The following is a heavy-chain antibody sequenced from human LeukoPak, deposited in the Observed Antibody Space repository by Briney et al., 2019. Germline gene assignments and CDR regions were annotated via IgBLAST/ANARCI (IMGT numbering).Heavy chain of an antibody. CDR1: GFTFSSYA. Sequence: PGGSLRLSCAASGFTFSSYAMNWVRQAPGEGLEWVSSISGSGDDTYYADSVKGRFTISRDNSKNSLYLQMNSLRTEDTALYYCAKGSYDSSGLYYFDYWGQGTLVTVSS. CDR2: ISGSGDDT. J-gene: IGHJ4*02. CDR3: AKGSYDSSGLYYFDY. D-gene: IGHD3-22*01. V-gene: IGHV3-23*01.